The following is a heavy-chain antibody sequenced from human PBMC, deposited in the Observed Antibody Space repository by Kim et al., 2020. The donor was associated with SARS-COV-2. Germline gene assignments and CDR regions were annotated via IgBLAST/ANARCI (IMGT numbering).Heavy chain of an antibody. Sequence: GGSLRLSCAASRFTFSSHEMNWVRQAPGKGLEWISYISTSGDIIYYADSVKGRFTISRDNTKNSLYLQMKSLRAEDTAVYYCARGAFYWNFALWGRGTLVTVSS. V-gene: IGHV3-48*03. J-gene: IGHJ2*01. CDR3: ARGAFYWNFAL. CDR2: ISTSGDII. CDR1: RFTFSSHE.